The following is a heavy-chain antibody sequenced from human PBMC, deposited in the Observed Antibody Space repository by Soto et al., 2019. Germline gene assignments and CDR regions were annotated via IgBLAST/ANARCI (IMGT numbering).Heavy chain of an antibody. CDR1: GGSISSGNW. CDR3: ASFVVAAGIDY. J-gene: IGHJ4*02. Sequence: QVQLQESGPGLVKPSETLSLTCAVSGGSISSGNWWSWVRQPPGKGLEWIGEIYHSESTNYNSSLKSRVTMSVEKSKNQFSLKLSSVTAADTAVYYCASFVVAAGIDYWGQGTLVTVSS. V-gene: IGHV4-4*02. CDR2: IYHSEST. D-gene: IGHD2-2*01.